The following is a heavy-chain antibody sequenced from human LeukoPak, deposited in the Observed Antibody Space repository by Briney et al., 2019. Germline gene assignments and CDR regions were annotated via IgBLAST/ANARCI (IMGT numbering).Heavy chain of an antibody. J-gene: IGHJ5*02. D-gene: IGHD3-10*01. CDR3: AKVPLLWFGDSNWFDP. CDR1: GFTFSSYA. V-gene: IGHV3-23*01. CDR2: ISGSGGST. Sequence: GGSLRLSCAASGFTFSSYAMSWVRQAPGKGLEWVSAISGSGGSTYYADSVKGRVTISRDNSKTTLYLQMNSLRAEDTAVYYCAKVPLLWFGDSNWFDPWGQGTLVTVSS.